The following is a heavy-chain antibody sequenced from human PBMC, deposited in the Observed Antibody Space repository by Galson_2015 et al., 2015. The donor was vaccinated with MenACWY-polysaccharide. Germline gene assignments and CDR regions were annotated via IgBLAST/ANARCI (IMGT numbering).Heavy chain of an antibody. V-gene: IGHV3-30*03. CDR3: ARDYIESAFLYSGSYGGLDC. D-gene: IGHD1-26*01. Sequence: SLRLSCAASGFTFSSYGMHWVRQAPGKGLEWVAFMSYDGSNKYNADSVKGRFTISRDSSKNTLYLQMSSLRPEDTAVYYCARDYIESAFLYSGSYGGLDCWGQGTLVTVSS. CDR2: MSYDGSNK. CDR1: GFTFSSYG. J-gene: IGHJ4*02.